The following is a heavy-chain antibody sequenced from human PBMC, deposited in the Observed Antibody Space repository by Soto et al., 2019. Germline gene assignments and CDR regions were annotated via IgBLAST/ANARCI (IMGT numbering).Heavy chain of an antibody. CDR1: GGSISRYY. D-gene: IGHD2-2*02. V-gene: IGHV4-59*01. J-gene: IGHJ4*02. Sequence: PSETLSLTCTVSGGSISRYYWSWIRQPPGKGLERIGYIYYSGSTNYNPSLKSRVAISVDTSKNQFSLKLSSVTAADTAVYYCAKGYKATAILHWGRGTLVTVSS. CDR3: AKGYKATAILH. CDR2: IYYSGST.